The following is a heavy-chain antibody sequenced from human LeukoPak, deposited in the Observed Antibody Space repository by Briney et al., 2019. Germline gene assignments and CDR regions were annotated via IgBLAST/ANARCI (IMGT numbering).Heavy chain of an antibody. CDR2: INHSGST. V-gene: IGHV4-34*01. D-gene: IGHD1-26*01. Sequence: SETLSLTCAVYGGSFSGYYWSWIRQPPGKGLEWIGEINHSGSTNYNPSLKSRVTISVDTSKNQFSLKLSSVTAADTAVYYCARGRRSMWELVGGTFDYWGQGTLVTVSS. J-gene: IGHJ4*02. CDR3: ARGRRSMWELVGGTFDY. CDR1: GGSFSGYY.